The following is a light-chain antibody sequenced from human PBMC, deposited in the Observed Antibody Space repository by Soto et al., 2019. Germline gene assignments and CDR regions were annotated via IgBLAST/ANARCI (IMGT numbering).Light chain of an antibody. J-gene: IGLJ1*01. CDR2: EVS. Sequence: QSVLTQPASVSGSPGQSITIPCTGTSSDVGGYNYVSWYQQHQGKAPKLMIYEVSNRPSGVSNRFSGSKSGNTASLTISGLQAEDEADYYCSSYTSSSTLFGTGTKVTVL. V-gene: IGLV2-14*01. CDR3: SSYTSSSTL. CDR1: SSDVGGYNY.